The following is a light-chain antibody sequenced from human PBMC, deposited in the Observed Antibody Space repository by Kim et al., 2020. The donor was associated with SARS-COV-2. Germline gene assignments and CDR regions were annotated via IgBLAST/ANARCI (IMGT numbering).Light chain of an antibody. CDR3: QQYNNRPLT. CDR2: GAS. J-gene: IGKJ4*01. Sequence: YPGESATLSCRASQSVSRNLAWYQQKPGQAPRLLIYGASTRATGIPARFSGSGSGTEFTLTISSLESEDFAVYYCQQYNNRPLTFGGGTKVDIK. V-gene: IGKV3-15*01. CDR1: QSVSRN.